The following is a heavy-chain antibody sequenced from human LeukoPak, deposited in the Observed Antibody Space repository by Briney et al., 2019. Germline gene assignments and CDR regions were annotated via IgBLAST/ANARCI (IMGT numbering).Heavy chain of an antibody. CDR2: TFYSGST. CDR1: GGSMYSYY. Sequence: SETLSLTCTVSGGSMYSYYWSWIRQPPGKGLEWIGYTFYSGSTEYNPSLKSRVTISVDTSKNQFSLKLSSVTAADTAVYYCARGSLLNWFDPWGQGTLVTVSS. CDR3: ARGSLLNWFDP. D-gene: IGHD6-13*01. V-gene: IGHV4-59*01. J-gene: IGHJ5*02.